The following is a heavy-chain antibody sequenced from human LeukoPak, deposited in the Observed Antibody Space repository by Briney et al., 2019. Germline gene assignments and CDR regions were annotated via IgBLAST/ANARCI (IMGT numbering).Heavy chain of an antibody. V-gene: IGHV5-51*01. Sequence: GESLQISCQGSGNSFTNYWIGWVRQMPGKGLEWMGIIYPGDSDTRYSPSFQGQVTISVDKSISTAYLQWSSLKASDTAMYYCARRYSGSDFYFDYWGQGTLVTVSS. CDR3: ARRYSGSDFYFDY. CDR2: IYPGDSDT. J-gene: IGHJ4*02. D-gene: IGHD5-12*01. CDR1: GNSFTNYW.